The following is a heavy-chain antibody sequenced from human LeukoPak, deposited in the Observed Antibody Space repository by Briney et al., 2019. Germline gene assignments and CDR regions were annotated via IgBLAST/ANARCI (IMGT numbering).Heavy chain of an antibody. D-gene: IGHD2-2*01. CDR2: INPSGGST. J-gene: IGHJ4*02. Sequence: GASVKVSCKASGYTFSRYYMHWVREAPEQGLEWMGIINPSGGSTSYAQKFQGRVTITRDTSTSTVYMELSSLRSEDTAVYYCARGSRDFDYWGQGTLVTVSS. CDR3: ARGSRDFDY. V-gene: IGHV1-46*01. CDR1: GYTFSRYY.